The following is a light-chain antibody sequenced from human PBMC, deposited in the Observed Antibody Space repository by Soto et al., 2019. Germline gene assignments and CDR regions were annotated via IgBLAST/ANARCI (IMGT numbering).Light chain of an antibody. CDR1: QSVSRSY. CDR3: EQYGNSPST. Sequence: EIVLTQSPGILSLSPGERATLSCRASQSVSRSYLAWYQHKVGQAPGLLIYGTSSRATGTPDRFSGSGSGTDFTLTISSLEPEDFAVYYCEQYGNSPSTFGQGTKLEIK. CDR2: GTS. J-gene: IGKJ2*01. V-gene: IGKV3-20*01.